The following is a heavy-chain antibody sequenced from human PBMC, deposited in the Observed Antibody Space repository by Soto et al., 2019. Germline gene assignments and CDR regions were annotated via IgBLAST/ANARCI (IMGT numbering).Heavy chain of an antibody. CDR1: GFTVSDAC. D-gene: IGHD2-15*01. CDR2: IKSKSDGGTT. V-gene: IGHV3-15*01. J-gene: IGHJ5*02. Sequence: GSLRPSCAASGFTVSDACMRWVRQAPGKGSAWVGRIKSKSDGGTTEYAAPVRGRFTISRDDSKNTLCLQMNSLKTEDTAVYYCTTDLWRIAVVVGSTGYFNPWGQGTPVTVSS. CDR3: TTDLWRIAVVVGSTGYFNP.